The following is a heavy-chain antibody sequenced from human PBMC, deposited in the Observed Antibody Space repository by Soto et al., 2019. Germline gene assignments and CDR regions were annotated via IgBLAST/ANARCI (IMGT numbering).Heavy chain of an antibody. J-gene: IGHJ5*02. CDR3: AREPSKGDNWKYVGWFDP. CDR2: IIPVFAKA. D-gene: IGHD1-7*01. V-gene: IGHV1-69*06. CDR1: GGTFSTFA. Sequence: QVQLMQSGAEVKKSGSSVKVSCKASGGTFSTFAVTWVRQAPGQGLEWMGGIIPVFAKATYARKFRGRLTITADRSTTTAFMELSGLSSEDTAVYYCAREPSKGDNWKYVGWFDPWGQGTLVTVSS.